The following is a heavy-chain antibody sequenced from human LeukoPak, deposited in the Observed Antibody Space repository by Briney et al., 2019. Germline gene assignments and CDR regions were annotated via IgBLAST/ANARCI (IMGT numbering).Heavy chain of an antibody. CDR2: ILNIGST. CDR3: ARHVTVASRGFDY. V-gene: IGHV4-59*08. CDR1: GGSISSYY. Sequence: PSEALSLTCTVSGGSISSYYWSWIRQPPGKGLEWIGYILNIGSTNYNPSLKSRVTISLGTSKNQFSLKLSSVTAADTAVYYCARHVTVASRGFDYWGQGTLVTVSS. J-gene: IGHJ4*02. D-gene: IGHD5-12*01.